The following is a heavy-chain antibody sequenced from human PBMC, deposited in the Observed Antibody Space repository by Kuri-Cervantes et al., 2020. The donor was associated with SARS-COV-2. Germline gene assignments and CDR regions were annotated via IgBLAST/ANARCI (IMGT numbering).Heavy chain of an antibody. Sequence: GGSLRLSCAASGFTFSSYEMNWVRQAPGKGLEWVSSISRSGGKIYYADSVKGRFTISRDNAKNSLYLQMNSLRAEDTAVYYCARGPAVRGGDWIYFDYWGQGTLVTVSS. CDR3: ARGPAVRGGDWIYFDY. J-gene: IGHJ4*02. CDR2: ISRSGGKI. V-gene: IGHV3-21*04. CDR1: GFTFSSYE. D-gene: IGHD2-21*02.